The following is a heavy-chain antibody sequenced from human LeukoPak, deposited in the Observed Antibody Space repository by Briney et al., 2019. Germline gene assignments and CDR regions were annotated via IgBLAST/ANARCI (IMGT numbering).Heavy chain of an antibody. V-gene: IGHV3-7*01. CDR1: GFTFSSYW. D-gene: IGHD2-2*01. Sequence: GGSLRLSCAASGFTFSSYWMSWVRQAPGKGLEWVANIKQDGSEKYYVDSVKGRFTISRDNAKNSLYLQMNSLRAEDTAVYYCARDTGGGVVVVPAAHDYGGQEPLVPVPS. CDR2: IKQDGSEK. J-gene: IGHJ4*02. CDR3: ARDTGGGVVVVPAAHDY.